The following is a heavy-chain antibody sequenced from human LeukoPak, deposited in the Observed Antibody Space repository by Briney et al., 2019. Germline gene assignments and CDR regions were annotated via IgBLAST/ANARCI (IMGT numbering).Heavy chain of an antibody. J-gene: IGHJ4*02. D-gene: IGHD3-10*01. CDR3: VRDALGESGAGGY. V-gene: IGHV3-21*01. Sequence: PGGSLRLSCAASGFTFSAYTMNWVRQSPGKGLDWFPSVSPSAAYTYYADSVKGRSTISRDNAKNSLYLEVNSLRAEDTAVYYCVRDALGESGAGGYWGQGTLVTVSS. CDR2: VSPSAAYT. CDR1: GFTFSAYT.